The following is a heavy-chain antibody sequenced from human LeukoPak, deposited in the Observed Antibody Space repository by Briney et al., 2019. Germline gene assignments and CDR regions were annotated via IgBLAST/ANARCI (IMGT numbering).Heavy chain of an antibody. J-gene: IGHJ5*02. Sequence: SVKVSCKACGYTFTDYYIHWVRQAPGQGLEWMGWIIPNSGGTIYAQKFQGRVTMTRATSISTAYMQLSSLRSDDTAVYYCARGLGVTTWNWFDPWGQGTLVTVSS. CDR1: GYTFTDYY. CDR3: ARGLGVTTWNWFDP. V-gene: IGHV1-2*02. CDR2: IIPNSGGT. D-gene: IGHD4-11*01.